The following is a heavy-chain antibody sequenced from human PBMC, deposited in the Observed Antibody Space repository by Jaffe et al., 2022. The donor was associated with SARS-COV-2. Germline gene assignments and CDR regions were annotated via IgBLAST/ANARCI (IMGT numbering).Heavy chain of an antibody. J-gene: IGHJ4*02. CDR1: GYTFTSYA. D-gene: IGHD6-19*01. CDR2: INAGNGNT. V-gene: IGHV1-3*01. CDR3: AGIAVAGGEAVSDY. Sequence: QVQLVQSGAEVKKPGASVKVSCKASGYTFTSYAMHWVRQAPGQRLEWMGWINAGNGNTKYSQKFQGRVTITRDTSASTAYMELSSLRSEDTAVYYCAGIAVAGGEAVSDYWGQGTLVTVSS.